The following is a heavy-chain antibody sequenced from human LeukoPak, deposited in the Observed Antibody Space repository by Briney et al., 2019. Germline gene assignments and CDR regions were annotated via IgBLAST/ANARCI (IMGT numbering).Heavy chain of an antibody. CDR1: GGSISSYY. CDR2: IYYSGST. D-gene: IGHD3-3*01. Sequence: PSETLSLTCTVSGGSISSYYWSWIRQPPGKGLDWIGYIYYSGSTNYNPSLKSRVTISVDTSKNQFSLKLSSVTAADTAVYYCAIAYDFWSGYYPYWGQGTLVTVSS. V-gene: IGHV4-59*01. J-gene: IGHJ4*02. CDR3: AIAYDFWSGYYPY.